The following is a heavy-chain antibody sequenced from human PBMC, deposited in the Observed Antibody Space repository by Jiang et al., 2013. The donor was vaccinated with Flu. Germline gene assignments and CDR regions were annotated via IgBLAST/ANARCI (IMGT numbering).Heavy chain of an antibody. Sequence: LLKPSETLSLTCTVSGGSISSYYWSWIRQPAGKGLEWIGRIYTSGSTNYNPSLKSRVTISVDTSKNQFSLKLSSVTAADTAVYYCARAYGYCSSTSCLDWFDPWGQGTLVTVSS. CDR2: IYTSGST. J-gene: IGHJ5*02. CDR1: GGSISSYY. D-gene: IGHD2-2*01. V-gene: IGHV4-4*07. CDR3: ARAYGYCSSTSCLDWFDP.